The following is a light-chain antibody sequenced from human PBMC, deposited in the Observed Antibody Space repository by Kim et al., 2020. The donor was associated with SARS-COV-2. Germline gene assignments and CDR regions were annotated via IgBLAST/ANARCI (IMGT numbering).Light chain of an antibody. CDR1: QSVSSY. CDR2: DAS. Sequence: LSPGGRATLSCRASQSVSSYLAWYQQKPGQAPRLLIYDASHRATGIPARFSGSGSGTDFTLTINSLEPEDFAVYYCQQRSNWPSTFGGGTKVDIK. J-gene: IGKJ4*01. V-gene: IGKV3-11*01. CDR3: QQRSNWPST.